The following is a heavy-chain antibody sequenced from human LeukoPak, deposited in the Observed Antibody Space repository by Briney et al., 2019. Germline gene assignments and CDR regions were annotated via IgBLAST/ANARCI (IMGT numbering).Heavy chain of an antibody. Sequence: SVRLSCVASGFRFRSYDMKWLRQAPAKGLEWISYISGRSSTIYYADSVKGRFTISRDNAKNSLYLQMNSLRDGDTAVYYCARFSTHFDYWGQGTLVTVSS. CDR3: ARFSTHFDY. J-gene: IGHJ4*02. CDR2: ISGRSSTI. D-gene: IGHD3-3*02. CDR1: GFRFRSYD. V-gene: IGHV3-48*02.